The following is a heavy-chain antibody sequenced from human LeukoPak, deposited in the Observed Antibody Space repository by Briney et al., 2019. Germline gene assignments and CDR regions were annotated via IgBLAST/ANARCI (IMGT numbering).Heavy chain of an antibody. CDR2: ITAYNGNT. Sequence: ASVKVSCKASGYTFATYGITWVRQAPGQGLEFMGWITAYNGNTKYAQKLQGRVTMTTDTSTNTAYMELRSLRSDDTAVYCCGRSMDRSGWYGWVDPWGQGTLVTVSS. CDR1: GYTFATYG. D-gene: IGHD6-19*01. J-gene: IGHJ5*02. CDR3: GRSMDRSGWYGWVDP. V-gene: IGHV1-18*01.